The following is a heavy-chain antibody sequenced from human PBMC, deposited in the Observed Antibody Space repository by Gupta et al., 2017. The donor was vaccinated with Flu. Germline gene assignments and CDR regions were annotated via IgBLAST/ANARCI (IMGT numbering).Heavy chain of an antibody. D-gene: IGHD1-26*01. CDR2: ISGSGGST. V-gene: IGHV3-23*01. J-gene: IGHJ4*02. CDR3: AKDGSYYERDY. CDR1: GFTFSSSA. Sequence: EVQLLESGGGWVQPGGSLSLSCAASGFTFSSSAMSWVRQAPGKGLEWVSAISGSGGSTYYADSVKGRFTISRDNSKNTLYLQMNSLRAEDTAVYYCAKDGSYYERDYWGQGTLVTVSS.